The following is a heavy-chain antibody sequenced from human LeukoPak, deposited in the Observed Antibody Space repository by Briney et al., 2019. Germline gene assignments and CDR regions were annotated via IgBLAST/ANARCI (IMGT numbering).Heavy chain of an antibody. V-gene: IGHV3-30*04. J-gene: IGHJ4*02. CDR1: GFTFSSYA. D-gene: IGHD3-22*01. Sequence: GGSLRLSCAASGFTFSSYAMHWVRQAPGKGLEWVAVISYDGSNKYYADSVKGRFTISRDNSKNTLYLQMNSLRAEDTAVYYCAKDRDRVPYYYDSSGYRGPFDYWGQGTLVTVSS. CDR2: ISYDGSNK. CDR3: AKDRDRVPYYYDSSGYRGPFDY.